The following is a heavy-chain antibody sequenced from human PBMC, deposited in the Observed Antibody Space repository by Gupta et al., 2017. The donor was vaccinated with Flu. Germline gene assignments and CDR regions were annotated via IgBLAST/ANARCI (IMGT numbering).Heavy chain of an antibody. V-gene: IGHV3-48*03. CDR2: ISSSGSTI. CDR1: GFTFSSYE. J-gene: IGHJ4*02. CDR3: ARDMSIAARPVGDLFDY. Sequence: EVQLVESGGGLVQPGGSLRLSCAASGFTFSSYEMNWVRQAPGKGLEWVSYISSSGSTIYYADSVKGRFTISRDNAKNSLYLQMNSLRAEDTAVYYCARDMSIAARPVGDLFDYWGQGTLVTVSS. D-gene: IGHD6-6*01.